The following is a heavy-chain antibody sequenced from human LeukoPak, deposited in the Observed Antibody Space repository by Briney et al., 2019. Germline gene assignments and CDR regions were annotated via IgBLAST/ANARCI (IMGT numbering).Heavy chain of an antibody. Sequence: PSETLSLTCTVSGGSISSYYWSWIRQPPGKGLEWIGYIYYSGSTNYNAYLKSRVTTSLDTSTNQSSLMLSSSTAADTAVYYSGSTNYNPSLKSRVTISVDTSKNQFSLKLSSVTAADTAVYYCARLPPTRDHPRYYMDVWGKGTTVTVCS. CDR3: GSTNYNPSLKSRVTISVDTSKNQFSLKLSSVTAADTAVYYCARLPPTRDHPRYYMDV. J-gene: IGHJ6*03. CDR2: IYYSGST. CDR1: GGSISSYY. D-gene: IGHD3-10*01. V-gene: IGHV4-59*01.